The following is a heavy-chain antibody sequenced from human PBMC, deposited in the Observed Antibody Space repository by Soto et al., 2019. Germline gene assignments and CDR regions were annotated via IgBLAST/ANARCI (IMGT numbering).Heavy chain of an antibody. CDR3: ARDCGPSSSTSCYYMDV. J-gene: IGHJ6*03. CDR1: GFTFSSYS. V-gene: IGHV3-48*01. D-gene: IGHD2-2*01. CDR2: ISSSSSTI. Sequence: GGSLRLSCAASGFTFSSYSMNWVRQAPGKGLEWVSYISSSSSTIYYADSVKGRFTISRDNAKNSLYLQMNSLRAEDTAVYYCARDCGPSSSTSCYYMDVWGKGTTVTVSS.